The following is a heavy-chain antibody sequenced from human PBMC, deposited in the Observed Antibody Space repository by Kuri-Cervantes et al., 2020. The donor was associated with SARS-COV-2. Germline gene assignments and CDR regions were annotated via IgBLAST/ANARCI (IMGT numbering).Heavy chain of an antibody. CDR2: ISYDGSNK. D-gene: IGHD2-21*01. CDR1: GFTISSYT. J-gene: IGHJ4*02. V-gene: IGHV3-30*18. CDR3: AKDLCGGDCPPLDY. Sequence: GESLKISCTASGFTISSYTLTWVRQAPGKGLEWVAVISYDGSNKYYANSVKGRFTISRDNSKNTLYLQMNSLRAEDTAVYYCAKDLCGGDCPPLDYWGQGTLVTVSS.